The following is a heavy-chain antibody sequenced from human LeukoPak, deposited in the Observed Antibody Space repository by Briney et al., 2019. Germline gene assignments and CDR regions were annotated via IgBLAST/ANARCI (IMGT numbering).Heavy chain of an antibody. CDR3: ARDRRRSGYFSYFDY. V-gene: IGHV3-30-3*01. J-gene: IGHJ4*02. D-gene: IGHD3-22*01. Sequence: GGSLRLSCAASGFTFSSYAMHWVRQAPGKGLEWVAVISYDGSNKYYADSVKGRFTISRDNSKNTLYLQMNSLRAEDTAVYYCARDRRRSGYFSYFDYWGQGTLATVSS. CDR1: GFTFSSYA. CDR2: ISYDGSNK.